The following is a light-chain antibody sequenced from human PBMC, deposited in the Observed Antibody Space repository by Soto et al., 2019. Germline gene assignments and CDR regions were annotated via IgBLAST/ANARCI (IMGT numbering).Light chain of an antibody. Sequence: EIVMAQTPSTVCGARGESGTLCCRASQSVSSNLAWYQQKPGQAPRLLIYGASTRATGIPARFSGSGSGTEFTLTISSLEPEDFAVYYCQHRYNWLITFGQGTRLEIK. CDR3: QHRYNWLIT. V-gene: IGKV3-15*01. CDR2: GAS. CDR1: QSVSSN. J-gene: IGKJ5*01.